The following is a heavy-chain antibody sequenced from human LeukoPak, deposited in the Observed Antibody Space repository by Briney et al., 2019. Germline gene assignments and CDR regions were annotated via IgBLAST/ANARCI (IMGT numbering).Heavy chain of an antibody. Sequence: ASVKVSCKASGYTFTSYDINWVRQASGQGLEWMGWMNPNTGNTGYAQKFQGRVTMTRDTSISTAYMELSRLRSDDTAVYYCARGGGYCSSTSCYSKGFASDYWGQGTLVTVSS. V-gene: IGHV1-8*02. CDR1: GYTFTSYD. CDR3: ARGGGYCSSTSCYSKGFASDY. D-gene: IGHD2-2*01. CDR2: MNPNTGNT. J-gene: IGHJ4*02.